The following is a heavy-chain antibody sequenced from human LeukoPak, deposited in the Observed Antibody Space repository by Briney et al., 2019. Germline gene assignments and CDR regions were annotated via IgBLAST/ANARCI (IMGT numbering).Heavy chain of an antibody. Sequence: GGSLGLSCATSGFSFDRDTIHWVRQAPGKGLEWVSLAGWAGGTTYYSDSVRGRFTISRDSGKNSVYLQMNSLTTDDTAFYFCAKELDTMFFDYWGQGALVTVSS. D-gene: IGHD5-18*01. CDR3: AKELDTMFFDY. CDR2: AGWAGGTT. J-gene: IGHJ4*02. V-gene: IGHV3-43*01. CDR1: GFSFDRDT.